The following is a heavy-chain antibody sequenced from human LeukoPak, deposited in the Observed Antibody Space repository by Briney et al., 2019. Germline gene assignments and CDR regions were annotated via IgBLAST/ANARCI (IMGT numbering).Heavy chain of an antibody. V-gene: IGHV4-59*11. J-gene: IGHJ6*04. D-gene: IGHD3-10*01. CDR1: GGSISSHY. Sequence: SETLSLTCTVSGGSISSHYWSWIRQPPGKGLKWIGYIYYSGSTNYNPSLKSRVIISVDTSKNQFSLKLSSVTAADTAVYYCARDLGNVWGKGTTVTVSS. CDR3: ARDLGNV. CDR2: IYYSGST.